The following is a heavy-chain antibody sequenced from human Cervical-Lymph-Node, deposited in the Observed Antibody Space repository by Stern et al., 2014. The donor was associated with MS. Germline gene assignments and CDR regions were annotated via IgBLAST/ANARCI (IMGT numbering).Heavy chain of an antibody. J-gene: IGHJ4*02. CDR3: ASAYSSSHYYFDY. V-gene: IGHV3-33*01. D-gene: IGHD6-13*01. Sequence: DQLVESGGGVVQPGRSLRLSCAASGFSFSRYAMHWVRQAPGKGLEWVALIWYDGSNPYYADSVTGRSTISRDNFKNTLYLQMNILRAEDTAVYYCASAYSSSHYYFDYWGQGTLVTVSS. CDR2: IWYDGSNP. CDR1: GFSFSRYA.